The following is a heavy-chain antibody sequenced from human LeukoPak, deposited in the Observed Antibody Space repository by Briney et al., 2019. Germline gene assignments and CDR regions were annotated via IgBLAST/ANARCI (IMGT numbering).Heavy chain of an antibody. CDR3: ARIVATIWD. Sequence: SETLSLTCIVSGGSISSSIYYWAWVRQPPGKGLEWIGTVFYNGATQCSPSLRSRVTISIDTSTNQFSLKLTSVTAADTALYYCARIVATIWDWGQGTLVTVSS. CDR1: GGSISSSIYY. CDR2: VFYNGAT. D-gene: IGHD5-12*01. J-gene: IGHJ4*02. V-gene: IGHV4-39*07.